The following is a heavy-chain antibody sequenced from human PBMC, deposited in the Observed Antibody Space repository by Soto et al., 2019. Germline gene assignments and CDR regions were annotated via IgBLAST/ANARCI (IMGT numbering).Heavy chain of an antibody. D-gene: IGHD2-15*01. CDR1: GFTFSSYA. V-gene: IGHV3-23*01. J-gene: IGHJ5*02. CDR3: AKDRFFQVDIVVVVAATPSPLLDP. Sequence: QPGGSLRLSCAASGFTFSSYAMSWVRQAPGKGLEWVSAISGSGGSTYYADSVKGRFTISRDNSKNTLYLQMNSLRAEDTAVYYCAKDRFFQVDIVVVVAATPSPLLDPWGQGTLVTVSS. CDR2: ISGSGGST.